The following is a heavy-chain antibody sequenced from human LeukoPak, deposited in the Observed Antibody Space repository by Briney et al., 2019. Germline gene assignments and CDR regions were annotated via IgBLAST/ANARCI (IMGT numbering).Heavy chain of an antibody. Sequence: GGSLRLSCAASGFTFSSYGMHWVRQAPGKGLEWVAFIRYDGSNKYYADSVKGRFTISRDNSKNTLYLQMNSLRAEDTAVYYCAKISAPGRLGWYYFDYWGQGTLVTVSS. CDR1: GFTFSSYG. V-gene: IGHV3-30*02. J-gene: IGHJ4*02. D-gene: IGHD3-16*01. CDR3: AKISAPGRLGWYYFDY. CDR2: IRYDGSNK.